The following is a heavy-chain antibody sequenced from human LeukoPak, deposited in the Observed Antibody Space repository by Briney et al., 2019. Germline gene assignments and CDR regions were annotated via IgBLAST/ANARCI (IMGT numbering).Heavy chain of an antibody. J-gene: IGHJ4*02. CDR1: GGTFSSYA. CDR2: ISAYNGNT. D-gene: IGHD5-12*01. CDR3: ARDQGIYNHRIIDS. Sequence: ASVKDSCKASGGTFSSYAISWVRQAPGQGLEWMGWISAYNGNTNFAQEFQGRVTMTTDTSTSTASMELRSLRSDDTAVYYCARDQGIYNHRIIDSWGQGTLVTVSS. V-gene: IGHV1-18*01.